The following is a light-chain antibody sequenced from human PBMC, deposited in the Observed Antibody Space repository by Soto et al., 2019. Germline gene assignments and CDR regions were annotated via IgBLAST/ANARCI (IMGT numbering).Light chain of an antibody. J-gene: IGKJ3*01. Sequence: ELVLTQSPGTLSLSPGERATLSCRASQSVTSSYLAWYQQKPGQTPRLLMYGASSRATGIPDRFSGSGSGTDFTLTISRLEPEDFAVYYCHQYGSSQLTFGPGTKVDIK. CDR1: QSVTSSY. CDR2: GAS. CDR3: HQYGSSQLT. V-gene: IGKV3-20*01.